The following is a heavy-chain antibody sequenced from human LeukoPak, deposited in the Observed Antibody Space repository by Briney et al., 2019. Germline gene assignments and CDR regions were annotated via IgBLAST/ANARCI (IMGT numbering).Heavy chain of an antibody. CDR1: GFTFSSYG. Sequence: GRSLRLSCAASGFTFSSYGMHWVRQAPGKGLEWVAVISYDGSNKYYADSVKGRFTISRDNSKNTLYLQMNSLRAEDTAVYYCARQELYRRYNWFDPWGQGTLVTVSS. J-gene: IGHJ5*02. V-gene: IGHV3-30*03. CDR2: ISYDGSNK. CDR3: ARQELYRRYNWFDP. D-gene: IGHD1-7*01.